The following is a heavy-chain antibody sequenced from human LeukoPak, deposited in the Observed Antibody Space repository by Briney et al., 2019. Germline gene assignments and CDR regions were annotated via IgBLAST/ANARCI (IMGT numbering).Heavy chain of an antibody. CDR1: GGSISSSSYY. CDR3: ARHSRIFGVIDY. J-gene: IGHJ4*02. Sequence: SETLSLTXTVSGGSISSSSYYWGWIRQPPGNGLEWIGSIYYSGSTYYNPSLKSRVTISVDTSKNQFSLKLSSVTAADTAVYYCARHSRIFGVIDYWGQGTLVTVSS. CDR2: IYYSGST. V-gene: IGHV4-39*01. D-gene: IGHD3-3*02.